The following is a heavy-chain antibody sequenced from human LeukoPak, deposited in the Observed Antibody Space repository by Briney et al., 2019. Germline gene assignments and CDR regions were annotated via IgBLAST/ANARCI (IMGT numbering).Heavy chain of an antibody. J-gene: IGHJ4*02. CDR1: GGSISSYY. D-gene: IGHD5-12*01. Sequence: SETLSLTCTVSGGSISSYYWSWIRQPPGKGLEWIGYIYYSGSTNYNPSLKSRVTISVDTSKNQFSLKLSSVTAADTAVYYCARGGGYSGYDIPDYWGQGTLVTVSS. CDR2: IYYSGST. CDR3: ARGGGYSGYDIPDY. V-gene: IGHV4-59*01.